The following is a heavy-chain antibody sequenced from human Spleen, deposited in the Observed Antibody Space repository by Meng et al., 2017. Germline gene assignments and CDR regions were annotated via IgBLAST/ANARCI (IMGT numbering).Heavy chain of an antibody. CDR3: ASWRSYYSDSSGSDAFDI. J-gene: IGHJ3*02. CDR2: IIPIFGTT. Sequence: SSVNVSFKSSGGTFNTHAIAGVRQAPGQGLEWMGKIIPIFGTTNYAQKFQGRVTVTADKSTSTGYMELSSLRSEDTAVYYCASWRSYYSDSSGSDAFDIWGHGTVVTVSS. D-gene: IGHD3-22*01. CDR1: GGTFNTHA. V-gene: IGHV1-69*06.